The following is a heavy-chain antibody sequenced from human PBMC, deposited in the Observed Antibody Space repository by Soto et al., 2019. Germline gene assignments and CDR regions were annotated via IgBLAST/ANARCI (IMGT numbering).Heavy chain of an antibody. J-gene: IGHJ4*02. V-gene: IGHV1-3*01. CDR3: ARGFGGSGDAIFDY. D-gene: IGHD3-10*01. CDR1: GYTFTSYA. Sequence: GASVKVSCKASGYTFTSYAMHWVRQAPGQRLEWMGWINAGNGNTKYSQKFQGRVTITRDTSASTAYMELSSLRSEGTAVYYCARGFGGSGDAIFDYWGQGTLVTVSS. CDR2: INAGNGNT.